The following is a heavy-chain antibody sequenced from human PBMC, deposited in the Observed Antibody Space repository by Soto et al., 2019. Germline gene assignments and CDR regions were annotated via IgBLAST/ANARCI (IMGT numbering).Heavy chain of an antibody. CDR2: IYYIGST. J-gene: IGHJ6*03. CDR1: GGSISSSSYY. Sequence: SETLSLTCTVSGGSISSSSYYWGWIRQPPGKGLEWIGSIYYIGSTYYNPSLKSRVTISVDTSKNQFSLKLSSVTAADTAVYYCARQYCSSTSCYLYYYYYMDVWGKGTTVTVSS. V-gene: IGHV4-39*01. D-gene: IGHD2-2*01. CDR3: ARQYCSSTSCYLYYYYYMDV.